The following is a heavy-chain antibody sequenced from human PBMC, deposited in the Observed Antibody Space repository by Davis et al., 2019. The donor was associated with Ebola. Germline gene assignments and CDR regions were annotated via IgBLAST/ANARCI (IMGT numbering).Heavy chain of an antibody. V-gene: IGHV4-30-2*01. J-gene: IGHJ5*02. Sequence: MPSETLSLTCAVSGGSISSGGYSWSWIRQPPGKGLEWIGYIYHSGSTYYNPSLKSRVTISVDRSKNQFSLKLSSVTAADTAVYYCVRGKPFGSSFWFDPWGQGTLVTVSS. CDR1: GGSISSGGYS. CDR3: VRGKPFGSSFWFDP. D-gene: IGHD6-13*01. CDR2: IYHSGST.